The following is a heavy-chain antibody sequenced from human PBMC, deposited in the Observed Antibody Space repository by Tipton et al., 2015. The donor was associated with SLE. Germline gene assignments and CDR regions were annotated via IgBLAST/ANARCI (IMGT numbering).Heavy chain of an antibody. V-gene: IGHV4-59*12. CDR2: IYYSGST. D-gene: IGHD2-15*01. J-gene: IGHJ4*02. Sequence: TLSLTCTVSGGSISSYYWSWIRQPPGKGLEWIGSIYYSGSTYYNPSLKSRVTISVDTSKNQFSLKLSSVTAADTAVYYCARDRKSGGSCYSDYWGQGTLVTVSS. CDR3: ARDRKSGGSCYSDY. CDR1: GGSISSYY.